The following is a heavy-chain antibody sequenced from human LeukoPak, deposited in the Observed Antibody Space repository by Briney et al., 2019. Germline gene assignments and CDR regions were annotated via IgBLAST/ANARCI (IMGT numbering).Heavy chain of an antibody. V-gene: IGHV1-2*02. D-gene: IGHD3-16*02. Sequence: ASVKVSCKASGYTFTGYYMHWVRQARGQGLEWMGCINPNSGGTKYAQKFQGGVTLTRDTSISTAYMELSRLRSDDTAVNYCARGETVYGGAIVYWGQGTLVTVFS. CDR3: ARGETVYGGAIVY. CDR2: INPNSGGT. J-gene: IGHJ4*02. CDR1: GYTFTGYY.